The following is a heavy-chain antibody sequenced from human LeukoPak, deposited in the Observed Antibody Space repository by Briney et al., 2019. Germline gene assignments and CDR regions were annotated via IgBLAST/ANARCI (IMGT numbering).Heavy chain of an antibody. CDR3: ARGVVRSGTYFAFDI. V-gene: IGHV4-59*01. CDR1: DGSISSYY. D-gene: IGHD3-10*01. J-gene: IGHJ3*02. CDR2: IYSSGST. Sequence: SETLSLTCTVSDGSISSYYWNYIRQPPGKGLEWIGYIYSSGSTNYNPSLKSLVTISLDTSKNQFFLNLSSVTAADTAVYYCARGVVRSGTYFAFDIWGQGTMVSVSS.